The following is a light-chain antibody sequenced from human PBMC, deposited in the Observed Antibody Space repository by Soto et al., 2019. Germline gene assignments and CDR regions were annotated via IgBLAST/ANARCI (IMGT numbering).Light chain of an antibody. CDR2: DDS. CDR3: QQRSNWPIT. Sequence: EIVMTQSPATLSVSPGERATLSCRASQSISGYLAWYQQKPGQAPRLLIYDDSNRATGIPARFSGSGSGTDHTLTISSLEPEDSAVYYCQQRSNWPITFGQGTRLEIK. V-gene: IGKV3-11*01. J-gene: IGKJ5*01. CDR1: QSISGY.